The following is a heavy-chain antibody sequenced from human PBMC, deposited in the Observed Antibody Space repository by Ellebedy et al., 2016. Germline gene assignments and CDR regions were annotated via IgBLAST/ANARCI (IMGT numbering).Heavy chain of an antibody. J-gene: IGHJ4*02. Sequence: GESLKISCAASGFTVSGSWVSWVRQSPGKGLEWASAISDSGGKTYYADSVKGRFTVSRDNSRNTLYLHMKSLRVEDTAVYYCATGLPIWYYFDYWGQGTLVSVSS. D-gene: IGHD2-21*01. V-gene: IGHV3-23*01. CDR1: GFTVSGSW. CDR3: ATGLPIWYYFDY. CDR2: ISDSGGKT.